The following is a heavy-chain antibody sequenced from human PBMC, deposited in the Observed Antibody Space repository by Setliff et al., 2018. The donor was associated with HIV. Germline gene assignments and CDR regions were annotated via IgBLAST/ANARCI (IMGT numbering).Heavy chain of an antibody. J-gene: IGHJ4*02. CDR3: NMGHYRKSSE. CDR2: IKADESEK. Sequence: PGGSLRLSCEASGLAFSSSEMNWVRQAPGKGLEWVANIKADESEKYYVDSVKGRFTISRDNTKNSLFLQMDRLRVEDTAVYYCNMGHYRKSSEWGRGTLVTVSS. D-gene: IGHD3-10*01. V-gene: IGHV3-7*03. CDR1: GLAFSSSE.